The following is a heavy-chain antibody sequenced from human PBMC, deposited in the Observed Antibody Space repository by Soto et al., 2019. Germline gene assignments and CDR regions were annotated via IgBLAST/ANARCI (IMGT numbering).Heavy chain of an antibody. CDR1: GGTYRNYA. J-gene: IGHJ4*02. Sequence: QVHLVQSGAEVKKPGSSVRVSCKASGGTYRNYAVNWVRQAPGQGLEWMGGIIPISGTTNYAQKFQGRVTITADECTSTADMELRRLRSEDTAVYFCARDEGDDSSGYYDVNYWGQGTLVTVSS. CDR3: ARDEGDDSSGYYDVNY. D-gene: IGHD3-22*01. V-gene: IGHV1-69*01. CDR2: IIPISGTT.